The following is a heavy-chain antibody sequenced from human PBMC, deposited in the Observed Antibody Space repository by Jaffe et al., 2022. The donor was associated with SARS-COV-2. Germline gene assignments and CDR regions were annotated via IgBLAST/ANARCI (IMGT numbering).Heavy chain of an antibody. V-gene: IGHV3-23*04. Sequence: EVQLVESGGGLVQPGGSLRLSCAASGFTFSSYAMSWVRQAPGKGLEWVSAISGSGGSTYYADSVKGRFTISRDNSKNTLYLQMNSLRAEDTAVYYCAKDLSRSGVVVVVAATLGYWGQGTLVTVSS. D-gene: IGHD2-15*01. J-gene: IGHJ4*02. CDR1: GFTFSSYA. CDR2: ISGSGGST. CDR3: AKDLSRSGVVVVVAATLGY.